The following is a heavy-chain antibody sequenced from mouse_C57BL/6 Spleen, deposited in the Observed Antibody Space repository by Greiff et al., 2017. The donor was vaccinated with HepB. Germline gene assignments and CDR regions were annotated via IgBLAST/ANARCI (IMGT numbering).Heavy chain of an antibody. CDR3: AREGEWLRGYAMDY. Sequence: EVQLQQSGPELVKPGASVKIPCKASGYTFTDYNMDWVKQSHGKSLEWIGDINPNNGGTIYNQKFKGKATLTVDKSSSTAYMELRSLTSEDTAVYYCAREGEWLRGYAMDYWGQGTSVTVSS. CDR1: GYTFTDYN. CDR2: INPNNGGT. V-gene: IGHV1-18*01. D-gene: IGHD2-2*01. J-gene: IGHJ4*01.